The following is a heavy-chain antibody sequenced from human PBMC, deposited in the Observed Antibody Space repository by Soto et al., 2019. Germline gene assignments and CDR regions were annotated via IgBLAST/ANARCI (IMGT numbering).Heavy chain of an antibody. CDR3: AKAYYYDSSGYYSEIDY. J-gene: IGHJ4*02. V-gene: IGHV3-23*01. CDR1: GFTFSSYA. Sequence: VGSLRLSCAASGFTFSSYAMSWVRQAPGKGLEWVSAISGSGGSTYYADSVKGRFTISRDNSKNTLYLQMNSLRAEDTAVYYCAKAYYYDSSGYYSEIDYCGQGTLVTVSS. CDR2: ISGSGGST. D-gene: IGHD3-22*01.